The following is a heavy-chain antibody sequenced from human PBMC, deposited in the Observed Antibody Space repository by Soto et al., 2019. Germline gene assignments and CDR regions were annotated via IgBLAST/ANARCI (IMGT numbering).Heavy chain of an antibody. CDR3: AKDMRSSLYYYYGMDV. Sequence: GGSLRLSCAASGFTFDDYAMHWVRQAPGKGLEWVSGISWNSGSIGYADSVKGRFTISRDNAKNSLYLQMNSLRAEDTAFYYCAKDMRSSLYYYYGMDVWGQGTTVTVSS. CDR2: ISWNSGSI. D-gene: IGHD6-13*01. CDR1: GFTFDDYA. J-gene: IGHJ6*02. V-gene: IGHV3-9*01.